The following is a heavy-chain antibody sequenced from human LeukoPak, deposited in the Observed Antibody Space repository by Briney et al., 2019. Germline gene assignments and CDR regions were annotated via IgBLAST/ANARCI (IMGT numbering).Heavy chain of an antibody. D-gene: IGHD3-22*01. V-gene: IGHV1-2*02. J-gene: IGHJ4*02. CDR3: ASPRTYYYDSSGYDFDY. CDR2: INPNRGGA. Sequence: SVKVSGKASRYTHTGYYIHWVRQAPGQGLEWMGWINPNRGGANYAQKFLGRVTMTRDTSISTAYMELSRLRSDDTAVYYCASPRTYYYDSSGYDFDYWGQGTLVTVST. CDR1: RYTHTGYY.